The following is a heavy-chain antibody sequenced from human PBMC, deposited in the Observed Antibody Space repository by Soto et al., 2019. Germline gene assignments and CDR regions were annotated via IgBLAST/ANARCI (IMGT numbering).Heavy chain of an antibody. CDR1: GFTFSSYS. Sequence: EVQLVESGGGLVQPGGSLRLSCAASGFTFSSYSMHWVRQAPGKGLEYVSAISSNWGTTSYANSVKSRFTISRDNSKNMLYLQMGSLRAEDMAVYYCGGYSGDGIWSWGQGTLVTVSS. J-gene: IGHJ5*02. CDR3: GGYSGDGIWS. V-gene: IGHV3-64*01. D-gene: IGHD1-26*01. CDR2: ISSNWGTT.